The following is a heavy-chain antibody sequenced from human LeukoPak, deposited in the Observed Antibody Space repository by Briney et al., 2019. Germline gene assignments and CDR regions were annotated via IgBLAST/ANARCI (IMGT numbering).Heavy chain of an antibody. J-gene: IGHJ4*02. Sequence: SQTLSLTCAVSGVSISSGGYSWSWIRQPPGQGLEWIGYIYHSGSTYYNPSLRSRITITVDGSNNQFSLKLSFLAAADTAAYDCARGSGYSSAQFGYWGQGALVTVSS. CDR3: ARGSGYSSAQFGY. D-gene: IGHD5-18*01. CDR1: GVSISSGGYS. V-gene: IGHV4-30-2*01. CDR2: IYHSGST.